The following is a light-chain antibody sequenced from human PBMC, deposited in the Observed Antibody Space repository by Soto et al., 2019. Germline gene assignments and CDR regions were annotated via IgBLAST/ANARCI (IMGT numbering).Light chain of an antibody. CDR3: QSYDSRLSGVV. CDR1: SSNVGGGYH. CDR2: GNN. V-gene: IGLV1-40*01. J-gene: IGLJ2*01. Sequence: QSVLTQPPSVSGAPGQAVTFSCTGTSSNVGGGYHVHWYQHLPGTAPKLLIYGNNKRPSGVPERFSGSRSGTSASLAITGLQAEDEADYYCQSYDSRLSGVVFGGGTKLTVL.